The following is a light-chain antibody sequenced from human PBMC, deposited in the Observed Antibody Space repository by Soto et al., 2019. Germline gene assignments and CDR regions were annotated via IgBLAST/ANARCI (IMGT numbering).Light chain of an antibody. CDR1: QSVSSSY. CDR2: GAS. V-gene: IGKV3-20*01. Sequence: EIVWTQSPGTLSLSPGEIATLSCRASQSVSSSYLAWYQQKPGQAPRLLIYGASSRATGIPDRFSGSGSGTDLTLTISRLEPEDFEVYYCHQYGSSPSTFGQGTKVDIK. J-gene: IGKJ1*01. CDR3: HQYGSSPST.